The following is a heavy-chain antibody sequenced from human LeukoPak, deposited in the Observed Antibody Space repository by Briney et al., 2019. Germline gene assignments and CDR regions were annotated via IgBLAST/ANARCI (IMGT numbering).Heavy chain of an antibody. Sequence: PGGSLRLSCAASGFTFSDCYMSWIRQAPGKGLEWVSYISSSGSTIYYADSVKGRFTISRDNAKNSLYLQMNSLRAEDTAVYYCARSRIAAASPVGYWGQGTLVTVSS. V-gene: IGHV3-11*04. J-gene: IGHJ4*02. CDR1: GFTFSDCY. D-gene: IGHD6-13*01. CDR2: ISSSGSTI. CDR3: ARSRIAAASPVGY.